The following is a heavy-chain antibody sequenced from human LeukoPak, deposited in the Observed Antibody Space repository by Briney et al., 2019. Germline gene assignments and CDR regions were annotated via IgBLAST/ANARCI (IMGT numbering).Heavy chain of an antibody. Sequence: PSETLSLTCTVSGGSISSDYWSWIRQPPGKGVEWIGYIYYSGSTNYNPSLKSRVTISVDTSKNQFSLKLSSVTAADTAVYYCAREPPAPGAYSSGYIDYWGQGTLVTVSS. V-gene: IGHV4-59*01. J-gene: IGHJ4*02. CDR2: IYYSGST. CDR1: GGSISSDY. D-gene: IGHD3-22*01. CDR3: AREPPAPGAYSSGYIDY.